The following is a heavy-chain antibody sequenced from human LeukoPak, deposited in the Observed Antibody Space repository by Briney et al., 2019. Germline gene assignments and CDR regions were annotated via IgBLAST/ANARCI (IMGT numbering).Heavy chain of an antibody. Sequence: PGRSLRLSCAASGFTFSDYYMSWIRQAPGKGLEWLSYISSRGKTTHFADSVKGRFSVSRDNTNNTLYVQMNSLRAEDTAVYFCARGRDGYKYWGQGTLVTVSS. J-gene: IGHJ4*02. CDR2: ISSRGKTT. CDR3: ARGRDGYKY. D-gene: IGHD5-24*01. CDR1: GFTFSDYY. V-gene: IGHV3-11*01.